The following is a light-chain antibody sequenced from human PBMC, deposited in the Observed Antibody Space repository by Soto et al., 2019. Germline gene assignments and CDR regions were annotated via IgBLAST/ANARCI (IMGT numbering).Light chain of an antibody. CDR1: QSVGSN. V-gene: IGKV3-20*01. Sequence: IVLTQSPGTLSMSPGESATLSCRASQSVGSNLAWFQQKPGQAPRLLIYGAVSRPTGVPDRFGGSGSGTDFSITIARLEPEDFAVYYCQHYGNSPGTFGQGTKMDIK. CDR2: GAV. CDR3: QHYGNSPGT. J-gene: IGKJ1*01.